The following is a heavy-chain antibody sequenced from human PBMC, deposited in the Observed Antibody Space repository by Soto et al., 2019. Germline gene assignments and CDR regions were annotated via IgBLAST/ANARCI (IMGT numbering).Heavy chain of an antibody. CDR2: INPNSGGT. CDR3: ARGXSTTXXXXXYYGMDV. V-gene: IGHV1-2*04. CDR1: GNTFIGYY. J-gene: IGHJ6*02. Sequence: QVHLVQSGAEVKKPGASVKVSCKASGNTFIGYYLHWVRQAPGQGLEWMGWINPNSGGTNYAQKFQGWVTMTRDTSISTAYMELSRLKSDDTAVYYCARGXSTTXXXXXYYGMDVWGQGTTVTVSS. D-gene: IGHD2-2*01.